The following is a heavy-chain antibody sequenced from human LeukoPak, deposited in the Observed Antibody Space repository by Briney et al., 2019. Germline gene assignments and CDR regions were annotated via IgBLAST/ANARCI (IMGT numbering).Heavy chain of an antibody. CDR1: GGSFSGYY. J-gene: IGHJ4*02. Sequence: SETLSLTCAVYGGSFSGYYWSWIRQPPGKGLEWIGEINHSGSTNYNPSLKSRVTISVDTSKNQFSLKLSTVTDADTAVYYCARGRKARYSTSVDYWGQGTLVTVSS. CDR2: INHSGST. CDR3: ARGRKARYSTSVDY. D-gene: IGHD2-2*01. V-gene: IGHV4-34*01.